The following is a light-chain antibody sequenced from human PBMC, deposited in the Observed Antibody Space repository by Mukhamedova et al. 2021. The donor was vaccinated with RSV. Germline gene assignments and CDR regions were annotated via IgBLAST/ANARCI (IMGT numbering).Light chain of an antibody. CDR2: YTS. J-gene: IGKJ2*01. Sequence: WYQRRVHGQAPELLIYYTSTLQSGVPSRFSGSGSGTDFTLTISSLQPEDVGSYYCQKYNSAPYTFGQGHEVESK. CDR3: QKYNSAPYT. V-gene: IGKV1-27*01.